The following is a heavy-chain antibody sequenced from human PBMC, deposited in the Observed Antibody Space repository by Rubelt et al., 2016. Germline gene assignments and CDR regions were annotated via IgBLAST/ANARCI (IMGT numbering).Heavy chain of an antibody. D-gene: IGHD3-10*01. CDR3: ARGLDSTKTGAD. CDR2: INHSGYT. J-gene: IGHJ4*02. Sequence: GLVQPGGSLRVSCAASGFTFSRYAMNWIRQPPGEGLEWIGDINHSGYTNYNPSLGSRVTISADTSKNQFSLNLNSVTAADTAVYYCARGLDSTKTGADWGQGTLVTVSS. V-gene: IGHV4-34*01. CDR1: GFTFSRYA.